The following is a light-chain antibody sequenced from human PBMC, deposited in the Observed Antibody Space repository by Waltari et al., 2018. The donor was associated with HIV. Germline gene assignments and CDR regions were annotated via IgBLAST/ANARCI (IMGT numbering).Light chain of an antibody. J-gene: IGLJ2*01. Sequence: QSALTPPRSVSGSLGQSVTISCTVISSDVGGSNYVSWYQQHPGKAPKLLIFDVTKRPSGVPDRFSGSKSGDTASLTISGLQSEDEADYYCCSYAGSYDFDVVFGGGTNLTVL. CDR2: DVT. CDR1: SSDVGGSNY. V-gene: IGLV2-11*01. CDR3: CSYAGSYDFDVV.